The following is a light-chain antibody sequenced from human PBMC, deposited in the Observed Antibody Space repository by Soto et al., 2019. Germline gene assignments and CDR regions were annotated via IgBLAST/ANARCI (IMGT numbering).Light chain of an antibody. CDR3: QQTYNTPRT. CDR2: GAS. Sequence: DIQMTQSPSSLSASVGDRVTITCRASQNISTYLNWYQQKPGKAPTLLIYGASSFHSGVPSRFSGSGSGTDFTLTISSLQTEDFATYYCQQTYNTPRTCGQGTKVDIK. CDR1: QNISTY. V-gene: IGKV1-39*01. J-gene: IGKJ1*01.